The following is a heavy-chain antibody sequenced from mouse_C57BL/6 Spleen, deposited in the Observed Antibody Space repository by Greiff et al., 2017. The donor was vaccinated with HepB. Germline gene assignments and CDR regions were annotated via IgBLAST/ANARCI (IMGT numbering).Heavy chain of an antibody. V-gene: IGHV1-61*01. Sequence: QVHVKQSGAELVRPGSSVKLSCKASGYTFTSYWMDWVKQRPGQGLEWIGNIYPSDSETHYNQKFKDKATLTVDKSSSTAYMQLSSLTSEDSAVYYCATYGSSYDVFAYWGQGTLVTVSA. CDR1: GYTFTSYW. CDR2: IYPSDSET. J-gene: IGHJ3*01. CDR3: ATYGSSYDVFAY. D-gene: IGHD1-1*01.